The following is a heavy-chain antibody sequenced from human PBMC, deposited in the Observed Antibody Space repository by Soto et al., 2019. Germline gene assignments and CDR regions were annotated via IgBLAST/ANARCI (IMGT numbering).Heavy chain of an antibody. CDR2: IYTSGSA. CDR3: ATDQRVAALNWFDS. CDR1: GGSISSYY. V-gene: IGHV4-4*07. D-gene: IGHD6-6*01. Sequence: SEPLSLTCTVSGGSISSYYRSLIRLPAGKGLEWIGRIYTSGSANYNPSLKSRVTMSVDTAKNQFSRKLSSVTAADTAVYYCATDQRVAALNWFDSRGQGTLVTVS. J-gene: IGHJ5*01.